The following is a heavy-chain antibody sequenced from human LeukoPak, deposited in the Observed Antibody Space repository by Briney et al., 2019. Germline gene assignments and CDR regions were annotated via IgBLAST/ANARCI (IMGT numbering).Heavy chain of an antibody. CDR2: IFYTGST. CDR3: ARHGYCSSTSCYYYYYYMDV. D-gene: IGHD2-2*03. J-gene: IGHJ6*03. Sequence: SETLSLTCTVSGGFISNYYWSWIRQPPGKGLEWIGYIFYTGSTNYNPSLKSRVTISVDTSKNQFSPKLSSVTAADTAVYYCARHGYCSSTSCYYYYYYMDVWGKGTTVTVSS. V-gene: IGHV4-59*08. CDR1: GGFISNYY.